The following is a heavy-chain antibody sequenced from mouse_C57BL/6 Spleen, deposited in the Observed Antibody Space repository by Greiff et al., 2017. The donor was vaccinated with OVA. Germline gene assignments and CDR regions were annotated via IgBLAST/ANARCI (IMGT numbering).Heavy chain of an antibody. J-gene: IGHJ3*01. D-gene: IGHD2-3*01. V-gene: IGHV1-82*01. Sequence: VKLVESGPELVKPGASVKISCKASGYAFSSSWMNWVKQRPGKGLEWIGRIYPGDGDTNYNGKFKGKATLTADKSSSTAYMQLSSLTSEDSAVYFCARGYDGYYAWFAYWGQGTLVTVSA. CDR2: IYPGDGDT. CDR3: ARGYDGYYAWFAY. CDR1: GYAFSSSW.